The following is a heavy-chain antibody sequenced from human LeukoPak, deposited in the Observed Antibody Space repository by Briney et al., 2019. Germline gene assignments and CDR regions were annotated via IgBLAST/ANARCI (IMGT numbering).Heavy chain of an antibody. CDR1: GASITNSY. J-gene: IGHJ4*02. D-gene: IGHD4-23*01. V-gene: IGHV4-4*09. CDR3: ANSYDGKIVPFDN. CDR2: IYSSGNT. Sequence: PSETLSLTCTVSGASITNSYWNWVRQPPGKGLEWIGYIYSSGNTNYNPSLKSRVTISLDVSKNQFSLKLTSVTAADTAVYYRANSYDGKIVPFDNWGQGALVAVSS.